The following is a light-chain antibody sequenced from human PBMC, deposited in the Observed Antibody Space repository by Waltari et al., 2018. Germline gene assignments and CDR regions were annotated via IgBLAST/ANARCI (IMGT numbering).Light chain of an antibody. V-gene: IGLV1-47*01. J-gene: IGLJ3*02. CDR2: NNN. CDR1: SSNIGTSF. CDR3: AAWDDSLSGRV. Sequence: QPVLTQPPSASGTPGQTVTISCSGSSSNIGTSFVKWYQQFPGTAPKILIFNNNNRPSGVPDRFSGSKSGTSASLAISGLRSEDEADYYCAAWDDSLSGRVFGGGTKLTV.